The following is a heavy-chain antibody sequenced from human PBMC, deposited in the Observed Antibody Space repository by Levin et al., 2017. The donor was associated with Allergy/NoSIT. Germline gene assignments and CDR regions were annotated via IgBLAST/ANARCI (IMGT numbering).Heavy chain of an antibody. CDR3: ARGAAVAGPVVFPQYYYYMDV. D-gene: IGHD6-19*01. J-gene: IGHJ6*03. CDR1: GFTFSSYG. CDR2: IWYDGSNK. V-gene: IGHV3-33*01. Sequence: GGSLRLSCAASGFTFSSYGMHWVRQAPGKGLEWVAVIWYDGSNKYYADSVKGRFTISRDNSKNALYLQMNSLRAEDTAVYYCARGAAVAGPVVFPQYYYYMDVWGKGTTVTVSS.